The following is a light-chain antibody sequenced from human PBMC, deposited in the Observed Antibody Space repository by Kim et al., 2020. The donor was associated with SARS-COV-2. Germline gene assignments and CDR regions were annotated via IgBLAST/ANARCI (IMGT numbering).Light chain of an antibody. CDR3: QQYSSYVT. Sequence: DIQMTKSLSRLSAAVGDRVTITCRASQTINSWLAWYQQKPGRAPKLLIYKASTLESGVPSRFRGSESGTEFTLTISSLQPDDFATYWCQQYSSYVTFGQGTKVDIK. CDR1: QTINSW. CDR2: KAS. J-gene: IGKJ1*01. V-gene: IGKV1-5*03.